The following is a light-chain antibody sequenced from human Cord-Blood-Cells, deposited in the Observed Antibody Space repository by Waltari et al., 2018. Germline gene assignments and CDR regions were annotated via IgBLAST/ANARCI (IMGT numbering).Light chain of an antibody. CDR1: QSVSSY. V-gene: IGKV3-11*01. CDR2: DAS. Sequence: EIVLTQSPATLSLSPGEGATLSCRASQSVSSYLAWYQQKPGQAPRLLIYDASNRATGIPARFSGSGSGTDSTLTISSLEPEDFAVYYCQQRSNWPPLTFGGGTKVEIK. J-gene: IGKJ4*01. CDR3: QQRSNWPPLT.